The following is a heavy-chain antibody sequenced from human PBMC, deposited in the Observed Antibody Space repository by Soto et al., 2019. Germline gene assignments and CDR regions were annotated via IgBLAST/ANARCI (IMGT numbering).Heavy chain of an antibody. Sequence: GESLKISCKGSGYNFINYWIGWGRQMPGKGLERMGIIYPGDSDTRYSPSFQGQVTITADKYISIAYLHWSSLKASDTAMYYCARLRRDSPFKGDHYDIDVLGQGTTVNVYS. V-gene: IGHV5-51*01. D-gene: IGHD3-22*01. CDR2: IYPGDSDT. J-gene: IGHJ6*02. CDR3: ARLRRDSPFKGDHYDIDV. CDR1: GYNFINYW.